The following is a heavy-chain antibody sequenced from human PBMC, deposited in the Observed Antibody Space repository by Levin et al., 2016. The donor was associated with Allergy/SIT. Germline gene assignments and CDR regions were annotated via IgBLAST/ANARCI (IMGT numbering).Heavy chain of an antibody. D-gene: IGHD3-10*01. Sequence: GGSLRLSCAASGFTFSSYWMSWVRQAPGKGLEWVANIKQDGSEKYYVDSVKGRFTISRDNAKNSLFLQMDSLTGDDAAMYYCAKWGVAFDMDVWGQGTTVTVSS. J-gene: IGHJ6*02. CDR3: AKWGVAFDMDV. CDR1: GFTFSSYW. CDR2: IKQDGSEK. V-gene: IGHV3-7*01.